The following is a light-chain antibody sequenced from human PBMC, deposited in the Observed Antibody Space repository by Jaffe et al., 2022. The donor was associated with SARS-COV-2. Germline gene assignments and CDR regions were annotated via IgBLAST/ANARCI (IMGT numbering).Light chain of an antibody. CDR2: DVT. CDR1: DTDIGAYNF. J-gene: IGLJ2*01. CDR3: KSYGSGSTLV. V-gene: IGLV2-14*01. Sequence: QSALTQPASVSGSPGQSITISCTGTDTDIGAYNFVSWYQQRPGEAPTLVIYDVTNRPSGVSNRFSGSKSGNTASLTISGLLAEDESIYYCKSYGSGSTLVFGGGTKLTVL.